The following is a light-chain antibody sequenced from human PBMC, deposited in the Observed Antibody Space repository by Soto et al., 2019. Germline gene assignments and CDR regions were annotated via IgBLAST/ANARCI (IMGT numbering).Light chain of an antibody. CDR2: ANS. Sequence: QSVLSQPPSASGTPGQRVTISCYGTTSNIGTNIVSWYQQLPGTAPKVLIYANSQRPSGVPDRFSGSKSGTSASLAISGLQYEDEADYFCAAWDESLNGWRVFGTGTKVTVL. CDR3: AAWDESLNGWRV. CDR1: TSNIGTNI. V-gene: IGLV1-44*01. J-gene: IGLJ1*01.